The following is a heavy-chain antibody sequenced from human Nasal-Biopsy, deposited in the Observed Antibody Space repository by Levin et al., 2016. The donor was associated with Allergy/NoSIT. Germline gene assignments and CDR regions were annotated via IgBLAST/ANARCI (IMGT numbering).Heavy chain of an antibody. CDR3: ARGGRGYSGYDYDFAY. Sequence: SVKVSCKASGYPFDGYGITWVRHGPGQGLEWMGGIIPNYGTTNYAQKFHGRVTITADESASTAYLELTSLRSEDTAVYYCARGGRGYSGYDYDFAYWGQGTLVTVSS. J-gene: IGHJ4*02. V-gene: IGHV1-69*13. CDR2: IIPNYGTT. D-gene: IGHD5-12*01. CDR1: GYPFDGYG.